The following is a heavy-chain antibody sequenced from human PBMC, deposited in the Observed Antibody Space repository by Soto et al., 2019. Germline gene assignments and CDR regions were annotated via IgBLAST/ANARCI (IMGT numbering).Heavy chain of an antibody. J-gene: IGHJ4*02. D-gene: IGHD1-26*01. CDR2: IYSGGST. Sequence: VGSLRLSCAASGFTISSNYMSWVRQAPGKGLEWVSVIYSGGSTYYADSVKGRFTISRDDSKNTLFLQMNSLRAEDTAVYYCAKEGGLSGSYYISSSYYFDYWGQGTLVTVSS. CDR3: AKEGGLSGSYYISSSYYFDY. V-gene: IGHV3-66*01. CDR1: GFTISSNY.